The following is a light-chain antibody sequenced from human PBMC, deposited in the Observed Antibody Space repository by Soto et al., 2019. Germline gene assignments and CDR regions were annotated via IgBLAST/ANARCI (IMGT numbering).Light chain of an antibody. CDR2: DAS. Sequence: IVMTQSPATLSVSPGEGATFSCRASQSINTKIAWYQLKPGPAPSLLIYDASIRATGIPARFSGSGSGTDFSLTINSLQSEDSGVYFCQQYDQWWTFGQGTKVDI. CDR3: QQYDQWWT. CDR1: QSINTK. J-gene: IGKJ1*01. V-gene: IGKV3-15*01.